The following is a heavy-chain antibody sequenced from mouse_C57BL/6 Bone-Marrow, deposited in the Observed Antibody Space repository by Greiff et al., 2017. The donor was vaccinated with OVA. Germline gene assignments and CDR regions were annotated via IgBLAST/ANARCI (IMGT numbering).Heavy chain of an antibody. J-gene: IGHJ2*01. CDR3: ARRLYYYGSSYKHYFDY. CDR1: GFNIKNTY. D-gene: IGHD1-1*01. Sequence: VQLQQSVAELVRPGASVKLSCTASGFNIKNTYMHWVKQRPEQGLEWIGRIDPANGNTKYAPKFQGKATITADTSSNTAYLQLSSLTSEDTAIYYCARRLYYYGSSYKHYFDYWGQGTTLTVSS. CDR2: IDPANGNT. V-gene: IGHV14-3*01.